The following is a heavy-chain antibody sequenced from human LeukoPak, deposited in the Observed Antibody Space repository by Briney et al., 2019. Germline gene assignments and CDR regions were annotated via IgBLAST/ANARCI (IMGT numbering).Heavy chain of an antibody. D-gene: IGHD2-2*01. CDR3: AKAQDIVVAPAAMDY. V-gene: IGHV3-21*01. Sequence: GGSLRLSCAASGFTFSSYSMNWVRQAPGKGLEWVSSISSSSSYIYYADSVKGRFTISRDNAKNSLYLQMNSLRAEDTAVYYCAKAQDIVVAPAAMDYWGQGTLVTVSS. J-gene: IGHJ4*02. CDR2: ISSSSSYI. CDR1: GFTFSSYS.